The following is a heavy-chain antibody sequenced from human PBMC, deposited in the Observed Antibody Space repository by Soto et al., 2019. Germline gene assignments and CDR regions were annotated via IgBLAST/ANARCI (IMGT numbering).Heavy chain of an antibody. V-gene: IGHV1-8*01. D-gene: IGHD3-3*01. CDR1: GYTFTSYD. J-gene: IGHJ6*03. Sequence: ASVKVSCKASGYTFTSYDIYCVRQATGQGLEWMGWMNPNSGNTGYAQKFQGRVTMTRNTSISTAYMELSSLRSEDTAVYYCVYDFWSGTSLAYYMDVWGKGTTVTVSS. CDR3: VYDFWSGTSLAYYMDV. CDR2: MNPNSGNT.